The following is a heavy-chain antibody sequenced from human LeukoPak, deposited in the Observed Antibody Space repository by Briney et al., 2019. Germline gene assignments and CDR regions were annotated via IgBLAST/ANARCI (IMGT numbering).Heavy chain of an antibody. CDR3: ARDVCRGGSCHFDY. J-gene: IGHJ4*02. V-gene: IGHV3-23*01. CDR1: GFTFSSYA. D-gene: IGHD2-15*01. CDR2: ISGSGGST. Sequence: GSLRLSCAASGFTFSSYAMSWVRQAPGKGLEWVSAISGSGGSTYYADSVKGRFTISRDNSKNTLYLQMNSLRAEDTAVYYCARDVCRGGSCHFDYWGQGTLVTVSS.